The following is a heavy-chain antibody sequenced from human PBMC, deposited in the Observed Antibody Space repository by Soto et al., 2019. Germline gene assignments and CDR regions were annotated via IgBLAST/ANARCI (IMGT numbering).Heavy chain of an antibody. CDR3: ARQRNTVVTQAYFDH. CDR2: IYYSGRS. J-gene: IGHJ4*02. V-gene: IGHV4-39*01. D-gene: IGHD2-21*02. Sequence: SLTCTVSGGSITSSSYYWGWIRQPPGKGLEWIGGIYYSGRSYYNPSLKSRVTMSVDTSKNQFSLTLNSVTAADAAVYYCARQRNTVVTQAYFDHWGQGTLVTVSS. CDR1: GGSITSSSYY.